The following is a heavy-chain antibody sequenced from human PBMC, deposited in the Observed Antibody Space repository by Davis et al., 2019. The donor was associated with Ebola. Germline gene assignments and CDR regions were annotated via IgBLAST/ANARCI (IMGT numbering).Heavy chain of an antibody. CDR3: ARGDGVPALSNWFDP. V-gene: IGHV1-2*04. J-gene: IGHJ5*02. D-gene: IGHD2-2*01. CDR1: GGTFSSYA. CDR2: INPNSGGT. Sequence: ASVKVSCKASGGTFSSYAISWVRQAPGQGLEWMGWINPNSGGTNYAQKFQGWVTMTRDTSISTAYMELSRLRSDDTAVYYCARGDGVPALSNWFDPWGQGTLVTVSS.